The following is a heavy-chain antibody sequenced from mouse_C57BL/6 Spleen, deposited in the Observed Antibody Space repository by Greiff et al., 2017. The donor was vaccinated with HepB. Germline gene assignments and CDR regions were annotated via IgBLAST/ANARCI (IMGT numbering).Heavy chain of an antibody. CDR3: AYYGSSPSWFAY. V-gene: IGHV3-6*01. CDR1: GYSITSGYY. D-gene: IGHD1-1*01. Sequence: EVKLMESGPGLVKPSQSLSLTCSVTGYSITSGYYWNWIRQFPGNKLEWMGYISYDGSNNYNPSLKNRISITRDTSKNQFFLKLNSVTTEDTATYYCAYYGSSPSWFAYWGQGTLVTVSA. CDR2: ISYDGSN. J-gene: IGHJ3*01.